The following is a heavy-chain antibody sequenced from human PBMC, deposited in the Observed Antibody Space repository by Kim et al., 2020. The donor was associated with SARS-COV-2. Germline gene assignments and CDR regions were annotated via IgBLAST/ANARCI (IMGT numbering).Heavy chain of an antibody. CDR1: GGSFSGYY. CDR2: INHSGST. J-gene: IGHJ4*02. V-gene: IGHV4-34*01. CDR3: ARRFYGVGWYFDY. D-gene: IGHD4-17*01. Sequence: SETLSLTCAVYGGSFSGYYWSWIRQPPGKGLEWIGEINHSGSTNYNPSLKSRVTISVDTSKNQFSLKLSSVTAADTAVYYCARRFYGVGWYFDYWGQGTLVTVSS.